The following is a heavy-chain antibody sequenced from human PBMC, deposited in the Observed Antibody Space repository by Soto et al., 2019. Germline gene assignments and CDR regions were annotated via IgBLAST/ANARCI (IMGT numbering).Heavy chain of an antibody. J-gene: IGHJ4*02. CDR2: TSIYNGHT. CDR1: VYTFTASG. D-gene: IGHD4-17*01. V-gene: IGHV1-18*01. CDR3: ARWDDYGASDQYHFDQ. Sequence: SVKVSCKASVYTFTASGISWVRQAPGQGLEWMGWTSIYNGHTEYSPKFLGRVVMTTDTSADTAYLELKSLRPDDAALYYCARWDDYGASDQYHFDQWGQGTLVTASS.